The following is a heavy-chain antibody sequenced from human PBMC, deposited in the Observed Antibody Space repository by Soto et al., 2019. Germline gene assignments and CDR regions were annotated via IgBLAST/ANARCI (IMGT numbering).Heavy chain of an antibody. CDR3: AREMVDIVATPLYYYGMDV. D-gene: IGHD5-12*01. J-gene: IGHJ6*02. CDR2: IYYSGST. Sequence: SETLSLTCTVSGGSISSGDYCWSWIRQPPGKGLEWIGYIYYSGSTYYNPSLKSRVTISVDTSKNQFSLKLSSVTAADTAVYYCAREMVDIVATPLYYYGMDVWGQGTTVTVSS. V-gene: IGHV4-30-4*01. CDR1: GGSISSGDYC.